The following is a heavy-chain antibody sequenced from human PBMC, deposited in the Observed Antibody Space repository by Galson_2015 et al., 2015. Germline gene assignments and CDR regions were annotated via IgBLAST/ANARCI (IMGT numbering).Heavy chain of an antibody. Sequence: SLRLSCAASGFIFSRGWLSWVRQAPGKGLEWLGRVKSRSDGGTSDYAAPVSGRFIISRDDSKNRVSLQLNSLKIEDTAVYYCSTDGGITAAGIFDHWGQGTLVTVSS. J-gene: IGHJ4*02. V-gene: IGHV3-15*01. CDR2: VKSRSDGGTS. CDR1: GFIFSRGW. CDR3: STDGGITAAGIFDH. D-gene: IGHD6-13*01.